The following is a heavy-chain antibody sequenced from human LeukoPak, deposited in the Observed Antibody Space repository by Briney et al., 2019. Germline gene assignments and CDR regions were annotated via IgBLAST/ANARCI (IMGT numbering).Heavy chain of an antibody. D-gene: IGHD3-9*01. Sequence: PGGSLRLSCAASGFTFSSYGMHWVRQTPGEGLEWVSFIRYDGSNKYYADSVKGRFTISRDNSKNTLYLQMNSLRAEDTAVYYCAKSEKYYDLLTGYYFAPYFDYWGQGTLVTVSS. J-gene: IGHJ4*02. CDR1: GFTFSSYG. CDR3: AKSEKYYDLLTGYYFAPYFDY. CDR2: IRYDGSNK. V-gene: IGHV3-30*02.